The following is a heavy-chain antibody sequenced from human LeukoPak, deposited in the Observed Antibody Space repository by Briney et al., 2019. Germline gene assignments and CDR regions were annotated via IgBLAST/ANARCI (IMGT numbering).Heavy chain of an antibody. D-gene: IGHD2-15*01. J-gene: IGHJ4*02. CDR1: GLTFNNAW. CDR2: IRSRSAGGTT. V-gene: IGHV3-15*01. Sequence: GGSLGRSCAASGLTFNNAWMSWVRQAPGKGLEWVGRIRSRSAGGTTDYGAPVKGRFTISRDDSKNTLYLQMNSLKTEDTAVYYCSTGGGTHDYWGQGTLVTVSS. CDR3: STGGGTHDY.